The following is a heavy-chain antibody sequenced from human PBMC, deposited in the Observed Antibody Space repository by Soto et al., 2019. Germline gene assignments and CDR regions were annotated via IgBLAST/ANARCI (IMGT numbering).Heavy chain of an antibody. V-gene: IGHV1-69*01. D-gene: IGHD4-17*01. CDR2: VIPMFGTT. CDR1: GGTFTTYP. Sequence: QVQLVQSGAEVKKPGSSVKFSCKASGGTFTTYPINWVRQAPGQGLEWMGVVIPMFGTTNYAEKFQVRVTITADESTRTAYMDLSSLRSEDTAMYYCARQLTDGDYQYWCQGTLVTVSS. CDR3: ARQLTDGDYQY. J-gene: IGHJ4*02.